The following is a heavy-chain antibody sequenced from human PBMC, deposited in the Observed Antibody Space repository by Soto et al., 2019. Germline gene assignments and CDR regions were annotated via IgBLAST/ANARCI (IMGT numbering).Heavy chain of an antibody. CDR1: GGSFSGYY. J-gene: IGHJ4*02. V-gene: IGHV4-34*01. D-gene: IGHD1-26*01. Sequence: SETLSLTCAVYGGSFSGYYWSWTRQPPGKGLEWIGEINHSGSTNYNPSLKSRVTISVDTSKDQFSLKLSSVTAADTAVYYCARWDHTRVVGGYFDYWGQGTLVTVSS. CDR2: INHSGST. CDR3: ARWDHTRVVGGYFDY.